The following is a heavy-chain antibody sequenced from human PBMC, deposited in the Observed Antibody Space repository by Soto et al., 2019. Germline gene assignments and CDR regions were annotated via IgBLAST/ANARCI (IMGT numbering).Heavy chain of an antibody. V-gene: IGHV4-34*01. Sequence: QVQLQQWGAGLLKPSETLSLTCAVYGGSFSGYYWSWIRQPPGKGLEWIGEINHSGSTNYKPSLKSRVTISVDTSKNQFSLKLSSVTAADTAVYYCARGGYCSGGSCYTPENDYWGQGTLVTVSS. D-gene: IGHD2-15*01. CDR1: GGSFSGYY. CDR3: ARGGYCSGGSCYTPENDY. CDR2: INHSGST. J-gene: IGHJ4*02.